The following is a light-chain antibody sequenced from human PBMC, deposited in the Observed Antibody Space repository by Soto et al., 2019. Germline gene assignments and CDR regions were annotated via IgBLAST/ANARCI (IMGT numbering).Light chain of an antibody. CDR1: QSVSSSY. J-gene: IGKJ4*01. V-gene: IGKV3-20*01. CDR2: GAS. Sequence: EVVLTQSPGTLSLSPGERATLSCRASQSVSSSYLAWYQQKPGQAPRLLIYGASSRATGIPDRFSGSGSGTDFTLTISRLEPEDFAVYYCQQYGSSPLTFGGGTKLDIK. CDR3: QQYGSSPLT.